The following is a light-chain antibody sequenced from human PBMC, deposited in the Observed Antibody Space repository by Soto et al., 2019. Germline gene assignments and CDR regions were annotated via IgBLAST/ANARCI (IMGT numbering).Light chain of an antibody. CDR2: NTG. Sequence: QTVVTQEPSFSVSPGGTVTLTCGLSAGSVSSGYYPTWYQQSPGQAPRTLIFNTGTRSSGVPDRFSGSILGNKAALTITGAQADDESDYYCLLYVGSGIWVFGGGTKVTVL. V-gene: IGLV8-61*01. CDR1: AGSVSSGYY. J-gene: IGLJ3*02. CDR3: LLYVGSGIWV.